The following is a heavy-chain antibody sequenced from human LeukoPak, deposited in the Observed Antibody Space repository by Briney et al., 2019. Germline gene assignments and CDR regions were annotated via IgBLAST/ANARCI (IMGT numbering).Heavy chain of an antibody. CDR1: GGSIRNYY. CDR3: ARGRGIVVVTAIISKYYFDY. CDR2: IHYNGRT. V-gene: IGHV4-59*12. Sequence: PSETLSLTCTVSGGSIRNYYWSWIRQPPGKGLEWIWYIHYNGRTIHNPSLKSRLTISVDTSKNQFSLKLSSVTAADTAVYYCARGRGIVVVTAIISKYYFDYWGQGTLVTVSS. D-gene: IGHD2-21*02. J-gene: IGHJ4*02.